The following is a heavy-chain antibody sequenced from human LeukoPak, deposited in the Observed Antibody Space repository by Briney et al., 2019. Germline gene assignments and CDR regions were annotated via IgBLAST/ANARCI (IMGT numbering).Heavy chain of an antibody. CDR3: VREDIVVVTTLDL. D-gene: IGHD2-21*02. J-gene: IGHJ4*02. Sequence: GGSLRLSCAASGFSFSRFWMHWVRHVPGKGLVWIARITTDGRNRDYADSVKGRFTISRDDAKNTLFLQMNSLRVDDTAVYFCVREDIVVVTTLDLWGQGSLVTVSS. V-gene: IGHV3-74*01. CDR1: GFSFSRFW. CDR2: ITTDGRNR.